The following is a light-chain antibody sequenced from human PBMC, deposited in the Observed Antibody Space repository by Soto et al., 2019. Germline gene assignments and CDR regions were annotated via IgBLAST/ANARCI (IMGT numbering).Light chain of an antibody. J-gene: IGKJ5*01. CDR2: DAS. Sequence: EKVMTQAPGTLSVSPGERATLSCRASQSVSSNLAWYQQKPGQAPRLLISDASTRATGIPARFSGSGSGTEFTLTVSSLQSEDFAVYYCQQYIKWPITFGQGTRLEIK. V-gene: IGKV3-15*01. CDR3: QQYIKWPIT. CDR1: QSVSSN.